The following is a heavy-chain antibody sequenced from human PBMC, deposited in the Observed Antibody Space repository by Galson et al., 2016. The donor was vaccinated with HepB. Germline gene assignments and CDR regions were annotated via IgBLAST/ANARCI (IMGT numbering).Heavy chain of an antibody. V-gene: IGHV1-69*13. CDR2: IIPIFDTS. Sequence: SVKVSCKASGGTFSNYAISWVRQAPGQGLEWMGGIIPIFDTSNYAQKFQERVTITADESTSTAYMELSSLRSEDTAVYYCARPLYYYDSSGYFVGDYYFDYWGQGTLVTVSS. CDR1: GGTFSNYA. J-gene: IGHJ4*02. CDR3: ARPLYYYDSSGYFVGDYYFDY. D-gene: IGHD3-22*01.